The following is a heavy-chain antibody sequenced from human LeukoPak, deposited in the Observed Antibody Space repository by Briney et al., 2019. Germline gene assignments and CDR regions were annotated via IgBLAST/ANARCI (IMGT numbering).Heavy chain of an antibody. CDR2: IYYSGST. D-gene: IGHD5-18*01. J-gene: IGHJ6*03. V-gene: IGHV4-59*01. Sequence: SETLSLTCTVSGGSISSYYWSWIQQPPGKGLEWIGYIYYSGSTNYNPSLKSRVTISVDTSKNQFSLKLTSVTAADTAVYYCARTTEGGYTYGYFYYYYMDVWGKGTTVTISS. CDR3: ARTTEGGYTYGYFYYYYMDV. CDR1: GGSISSYY.